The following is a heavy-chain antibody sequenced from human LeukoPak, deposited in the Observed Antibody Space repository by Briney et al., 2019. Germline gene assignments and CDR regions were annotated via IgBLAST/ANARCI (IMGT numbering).Heavy chain of an antibody. D-gene: IGHD3-3*01. V-gene: IGHV3-30*18. CDR3: AKDFFWSGRDAYYFDY. J-gene: IGHJ4*02. CDR1: GFTFSSYG. CDR2: ISYDGSNK. Sequence: QAGGSLRLSCAASGFTFSSYGMPWVRQAPGKGLEWVAVISYDGSNKYYADSVKGRFTISRDNSKNTLYLQMNSLRAEDTAVYYCAKDFFWSGRDAYYFDYWGQGTLVTVSS.